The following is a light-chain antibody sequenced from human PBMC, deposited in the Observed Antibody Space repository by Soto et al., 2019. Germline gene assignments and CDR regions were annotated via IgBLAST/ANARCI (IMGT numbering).Light chain of an antibody. V-gene: IGKV3-15*01. J-gene: IGKJ1*01. CDR3: QQYKNFCT. Sequence: EIVMTQSPATLSVSPGESATLSCRASQSVNSNLAWYQQKPGQAPRLVIYGASTRATGIPARFSGSGSGTEFTLTISSLQSEDFAVYYCQQYKNFCTFGQGTKVEIK. CDR2: GAS. CDR1: QSVNSN.